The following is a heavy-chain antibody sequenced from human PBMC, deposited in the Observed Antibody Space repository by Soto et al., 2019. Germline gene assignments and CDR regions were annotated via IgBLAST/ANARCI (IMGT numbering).Heavy chain of an antibody. J-gene: IGHJ4*02. CDR3: AKDTVGLDNTVTRDEDY. V-gene: IGHV3-30*18. D-gene: IGHD4-17*01. CDR2: ISYDGSNK. Sequence: PGGSLRLSCAASGFTFSSYCMHWVRQAPGKGLEWVAVISYDGSNKYYADSVKGRFTISRDNSKNTLYLQMNSLRAEDTAVYYCAKDTVGLDNTVTRDEDYWSQGTLVTVSS. CDR1: GFTFSSYC.